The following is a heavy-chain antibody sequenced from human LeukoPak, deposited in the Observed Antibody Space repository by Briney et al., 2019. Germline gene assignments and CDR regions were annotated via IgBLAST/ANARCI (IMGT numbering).Heavy chain of an antibody. CDR3: ARDNRPLRYSYGSGQGHYMDV. CDR2: INPSGGST. Sequence: ASVKVSCKASGYTFTSYYMHWVRQAPGQGLEWMGIINPSGGSTSYAQKFQGRVTMTRDMSTSTVYMELSSLRSEDTAVYYCARDNRPLRYSYGSGQGHYMDVWGKGTTVTVSS. D-gene: IGHD5-18*01. V-gene: IGHV1-46*01. J-gene: IGHJ6*03. CDR1: GYTFTSYY.